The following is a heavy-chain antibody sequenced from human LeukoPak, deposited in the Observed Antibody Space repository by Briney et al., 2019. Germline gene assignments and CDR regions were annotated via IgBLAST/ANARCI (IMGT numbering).Heavy chain of an antibody. CDR2: TSGSGGST. J-gene: IGHJ3*02. D-gene: IGHD1-26*01. CDR1: GFTFSNYA. V-gene: IGHV3-23*01. Sequence: GGSLRLSCAASGFTFSNYAMSWVRQAPGKGLEWVSGTSGSGGSTYYADSVKGRFTISRDNSKNTLYLQMNSLRAEDTAVYYCGKNRYSGSLSPFDIWGQGTMVTVSS. CDR3: GKNRYSGSLSPFDI.